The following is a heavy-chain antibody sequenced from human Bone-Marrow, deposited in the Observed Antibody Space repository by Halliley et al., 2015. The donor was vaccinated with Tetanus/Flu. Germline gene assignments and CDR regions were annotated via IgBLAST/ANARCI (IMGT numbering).Heavy chain of an antibody. CDR3: AKGHGSGTFNELDY. Sequence: SLRLSCAASGFTFSSYAMSWVRQAPGKGLEWVSGIYDVGSGTFYADSVRGRFTVSRDNSKNMVYLQMNSLGAEDTAAYYCAKGHGSGTFNELDYWGQGTLVTVSS. CDR2: IYDVGSGT. J-gene: IGHJ4*02. CDR1: GFTFSSYA. V-gene: IGHV3-23*01. D-gene: IGHD3-10*01.